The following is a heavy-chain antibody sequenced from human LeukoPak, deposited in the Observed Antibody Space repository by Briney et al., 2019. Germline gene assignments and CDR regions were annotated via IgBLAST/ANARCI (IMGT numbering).Heavy chain of an antibody. Sequence: ASVKVSCKASGYTFSLYYLHWVRQAPGQGPEWMGMINPGDGSTTYRQKFQGRVTISVDTSKNQFSLKLSSVTAADTAVYYCARGGPLYCSGGSCYSRPEGEYFDYWGQGTLVTVSS. D-gene: IGHD2-15*01. CDR2: INPGDGST. CDR3: ARGGPLYCSGGSCYSRPEGEYFDY. J-gene: IGHJ4*02. V-gene: IGHV1-46*01. CDR1: GYTFSLYY.